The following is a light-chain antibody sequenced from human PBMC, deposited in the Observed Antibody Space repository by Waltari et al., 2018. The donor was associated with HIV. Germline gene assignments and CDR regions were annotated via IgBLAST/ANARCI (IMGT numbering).Light chain of an antibody. Sequence: QSALTHPASVSGSPGQSITISCIGPSSDVGAYDYVSWYQHHPGKAPKLLIYDVTHRPSGISARFSGSKSGNTASLTISGLQADDEADYYCGSYTTTSTLGVFGGGTKLTVL. CDR1: SSDVGAYDY. J-gene: IGLJ2*01. CDR2: DVT. CDR3: GSYTTTSTLGV. V-gene: IGLV2-14*03.